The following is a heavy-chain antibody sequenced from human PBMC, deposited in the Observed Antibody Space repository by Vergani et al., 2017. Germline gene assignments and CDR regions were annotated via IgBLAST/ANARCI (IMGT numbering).Heavy chain of an antibody. J-gene: IGHJ6*02. CDR3: ARHRGSGGFFPSSYFYGVDV. Sequence: QVQLQESGPGLVKPSETLTLTCDVSDSSIMTNPYWGWFRQSPGKGLEWIWCIHHSGDTHYNSSLKSRVSISIVSSSKFSLSLTSVTAADTAIYFCARHRGSGGFFPSSYFYGVDVLGHGTTVTVSS. CDR2: IHHSGDT. V-gene: IGHV4-38-2*01. D-gene: IGHD3-10*01. CDR1: DSSIMTNPY.